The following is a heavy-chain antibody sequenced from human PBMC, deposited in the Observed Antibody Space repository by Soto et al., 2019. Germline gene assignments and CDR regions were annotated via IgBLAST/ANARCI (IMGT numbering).Heavy chain of an antibody. V-gene: IGHV2-5*02. J-gene: IGHJ4*02. CDR1: GFSLTTSGVG. D-gene: IGHD7-27*01. CDR2: IFWDDDK. CDR3: AHSPQISSPWGYDY. Sequence: QITLKESGPTQVKPTQTLTLTCTFSGFSLTTSGVGVGWIRQPPGKALELLALIFWDDDKRYSPSLQSRLTITKNTSKNQVVLTMTNMDPVDTATYYCAHSPQISSPWGYDYWGQGTLVTVSS.